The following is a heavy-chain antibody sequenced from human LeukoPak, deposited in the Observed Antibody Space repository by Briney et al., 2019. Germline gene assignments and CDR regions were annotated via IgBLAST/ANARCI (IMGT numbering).Heavy chain of an antibody. CDR1: GFTFSNYA. V-gene: IGHV3-23*01. Sequence: GGSLRLSCAASGFTFSNYAMSWVRQAPGKGLEWVSFISDSGDTTLYADSAKGRFTISRDNSKSTLYLQLNSRRAEDTAFYYCAPDLRGSAWSLDNWGQGTLVTVSS. J-gene: IGHJ4*02. CDR2: ISDSGDTT. CDR3: APDLRGSAWSLDN. D-gene: IGHD6-13*01.